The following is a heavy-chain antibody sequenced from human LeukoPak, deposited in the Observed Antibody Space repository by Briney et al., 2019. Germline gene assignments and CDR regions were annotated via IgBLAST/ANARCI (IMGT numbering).Heavy chain of an antibody. CDR1: GGSISSSSYY. J-gene: IGHJ3*02. V-gene: IGHV4-39*07. CDR2: IYYSGST. CDR3: ARRRGAHTANALDI. Sequence: PSETLSLTCTVSGGSISSSSYYWGWIRQPPGKGLEWIGSIYYSGSTYYNPSLKSRVTISVDTSKNQFSLKLSSVTAADTAVYYCARRRGAHTANALDIWGQGTMVTVSS. D-gene: IGHD3-10*01.